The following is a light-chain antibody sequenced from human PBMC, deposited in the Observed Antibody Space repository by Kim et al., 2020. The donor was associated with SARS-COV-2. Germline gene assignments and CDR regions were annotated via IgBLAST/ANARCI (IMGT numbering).Light chain of an antibody. CDR3: QTYDSSLSAWV. CDR1: SSNIGAAYD. Sequence: RVTISCTGSSSNIGAAYDVHWYQQHPGTAPKLLIDGDTNRPSGVPARLSGSRSGTSASLAITGLQAEDEAYYYCQTYDSSLSAWVFGGGTKLTVL. V-gene: IGLV1-40*01. CDR2: GDT. J-gene: IGLJ3*02.